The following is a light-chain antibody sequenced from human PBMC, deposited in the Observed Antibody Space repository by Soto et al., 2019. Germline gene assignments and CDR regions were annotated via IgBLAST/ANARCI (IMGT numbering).Light chain of an antibody. V-gene: IGKV3-20*01. Sequence: EIVLPQSPGTLSLSPGERATLSCRASQSVSSNYLAWYQQKSGQAPRLLIYDATSRATDVPERFRGSCSGTDFTLTVSRLEPEDFAVYYVQQYGYYPGLAVGGGSKVEI. CDR3: QQYGYYPGLA. J-gene: IGKJ4*01. CDR1: QSVSSNY. CDR2: DAT.